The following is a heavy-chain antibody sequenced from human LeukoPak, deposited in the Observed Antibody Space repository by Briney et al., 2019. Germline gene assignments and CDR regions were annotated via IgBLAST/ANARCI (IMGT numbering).Heavy chain of an antibody. Sequence: GGSLRLACAASGFTFSSYGMHWVRQAPGKGLEWVAFIREDGSNKYYADSVKGRFTISRDNSKNTLYLQMNSLRAEDTVVYYCAKDADDFWSGYQFDYWGQGTLVTVSS. D-gene: IGHD3-3*01. J-gene: IGHJ4*02. CDR3: AKDADDFWSGYQFDY. V-gene: IGHV3-30*02. CDR1: GFTFSSYG. CDR2: IREDGSNK.